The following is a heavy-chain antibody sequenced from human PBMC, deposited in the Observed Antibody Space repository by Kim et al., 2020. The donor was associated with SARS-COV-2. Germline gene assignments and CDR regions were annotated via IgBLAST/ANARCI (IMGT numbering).Heavy chain of an antibody. CDR1: GGFIGTGDYH. V-gene: IGHV4-39*01. CDR2: VYDSGNT. Sequence: SETLSLTCTVSGGFIGTGDYHWGWIRQSPGKGLEWIGRVYDSGNTYYNPSLKSRVTISLDTSKNQFFLSLSSVTAADTAEFYCVRQKGARTDYFDSWA. J-gene: IGHJ4*01. D-gene: IGHD2-8*02. CDR3: VRQKGARTDYFDS.